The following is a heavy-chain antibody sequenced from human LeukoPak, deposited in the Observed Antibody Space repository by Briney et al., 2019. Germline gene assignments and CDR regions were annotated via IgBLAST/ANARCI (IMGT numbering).Heavy chain of an antibody. Sequence: GGFLRLSCAASGFTFSSYWMHWVRQAPGKGLVWVSRINSDGSSTSYADSVKGRFTISRDNAKNTLYLQMNSLRAEDTAVYYCARVLSRGGAFDIWGQGTMVTVSS. J-gene: IGHJ3*02. CDR3: ARVLSRGGAFDI. CDR1: GFTFSSYW. D-gene: IGHD3-16*01. V-gene: IGHV3-74*01. CDR2: INSDGSST.